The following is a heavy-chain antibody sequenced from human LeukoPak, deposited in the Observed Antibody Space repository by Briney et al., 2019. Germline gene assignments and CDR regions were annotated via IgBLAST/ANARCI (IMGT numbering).Heavy chain of an antibody. CDR3: AKAVDGTGWYLFDY. J-gene: IGHJ4*02. D-gene: IGHD6-19*01. V-gene: IGHV3-23*01. CDR1: GFTFSSYC. Sequence: GGSLRLSCAASGFTFSSYCMSWVRRAPGKGLEWVSAINGSGGNPYYTDSVKGRFTISRDNSKNTLYLQMNSLRAEDTAVYYCAKAVDGTGWYLFDYWGQGALVTVSS. CDR2: INGSGGNP.